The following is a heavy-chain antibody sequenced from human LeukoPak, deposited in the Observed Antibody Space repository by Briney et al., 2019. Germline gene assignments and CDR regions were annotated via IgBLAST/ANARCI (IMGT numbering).Heavy chain of an antibody. CDR2: INHSGST. CDR3: GRGGGGYGSGSYYKPPYYYYMDV. D-gene: IGHD3-10*01. Sequence: SETLSLTCTVYGGSFSGYYWSWIRQPPGKGLEWIGEINHSGSTNYNPSLKSRFTISVDTSKNQFSLKLSSVTAADPAVYYCGRGGGGYGSGSYYKPPYYYYMDVWGKGTTVTVSS. V-gene: IGHV4-34*01. CDR1: GGSFSGYY. J-gene: IGHJ6*03.